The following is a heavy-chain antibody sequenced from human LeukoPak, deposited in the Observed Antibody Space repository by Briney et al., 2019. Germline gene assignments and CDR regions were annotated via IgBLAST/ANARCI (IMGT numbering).Heavy chain of an antibody. CDR1: GFTFSSYG. CDR2: ISCDGSNK. CDR3: AKDEGPYCSSTSCYPDDY. Sequence: PGGSLRLSCAASGFTFSSYGMHWVRQAPGKGLEWVSVISCDGSNKYYADSVKGRFTISRDKSKNTLYLKMNSLRAEDTAVYYCAKDEGPYCSSTSCYPDDYWGQGTLVTVSS. D-gene: IGHD2-2*01. J-gene: IGHJ4*02. V-gene: IGHV3-30*18.